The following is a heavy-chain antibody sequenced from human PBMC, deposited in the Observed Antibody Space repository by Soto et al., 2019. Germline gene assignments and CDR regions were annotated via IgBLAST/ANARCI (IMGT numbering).Heavy chain of an antibody. CDR1: GFTFSSYG. CDR2: IWYDGSNK. D-gene: IGHD6-19*01. V-gene: IGHV3-33*01. J-gene: IGHJ6*02. Sequence: QVQLVESGGGVVQPGRSLRLSCAASGFTFSSYGMHWVRQAPGKGLEWVAVIWYDGSNKYYADSVKGRFTISRDNSKNTLYLQMNSLRAEDTAVYYCAREFISGWCRYGMDVWGQGTTVTVSS. CDR3: AREFISGWCRYGMDV.